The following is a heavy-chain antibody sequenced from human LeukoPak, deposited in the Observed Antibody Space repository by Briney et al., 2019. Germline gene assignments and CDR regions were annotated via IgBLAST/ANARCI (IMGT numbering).Heavy chain of an antibody. CDR1: GGSISSSSYY. CDR2: IYYSGST. J-gene: IGHJ4*02. D-gene: IGHD2-21*02. V-gene: IGHV4-39*07. CDR3: ARHRAYCGGDCYSFDY. Sequence: PETLSLTCTVSGGSISSSSYYWGWIRQPPGKGLEWIGNIYYSGSTNYNPSLKSRVTISVDTSKNQFSLKLTSVTAADTAVYYCARHRAYCGGDCYSFDYWGQGTLVTVSS.